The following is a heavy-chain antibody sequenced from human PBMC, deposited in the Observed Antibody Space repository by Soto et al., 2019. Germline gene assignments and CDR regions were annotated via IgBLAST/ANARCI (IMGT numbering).Heavy chain of an antibody. J-gene: IGHJ5*02. CDR3: ARGYTGYCSGGTCYWFDP. V-gene: IGHV3-21*01. CDR1: GFSFSSYS. Sequence: ESGGGLVKPGGSLRLSCAASGFSFSSYSMNWVRQAPGKGLEWVSSISSSASHINYADSVKGRITISRDNAKKSLYLQMNSLRAEDTAVYYCARGYTGYCSGGTCYWFDPWGQGTLVTVSS. CDR2: ISSSASHI. D-gene: IGHD2-15*01.